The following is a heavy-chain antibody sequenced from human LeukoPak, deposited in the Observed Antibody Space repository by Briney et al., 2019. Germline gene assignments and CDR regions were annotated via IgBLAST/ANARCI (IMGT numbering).Heavy chain of an antibody. Sequence: GGSLRLSCAASGFTFSSYGIHWVRQAPGKGLEWVAFIRYNGNNKYYADSVKGRFTISRDNSKNTLFLQMNSLRAEDTAVYYCAKEASRGSSFAYTPVEKPYYLDYWGQGTLVTVSS. CDR2: IRYNGNNK. CDR1: GFTFSSYG. D-gene: IGHD5-18*01. J-gene: IGHJ4*02. CDR3: AKEASRGSSFAYTPVEKPYYLDY. V-gene: IGHV3-30*02.